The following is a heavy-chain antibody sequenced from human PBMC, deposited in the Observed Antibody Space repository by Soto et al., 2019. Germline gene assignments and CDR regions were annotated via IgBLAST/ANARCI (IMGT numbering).Heavy chain of an antibody. CDR2: GGAGTGAT. CDR3: GRGRSGQIVVFY. D-gene: IGHD1-26*01. J-gene: IGHJ4*02. Sequence: SVKVSCKTSGYTFAGHYSHWVRQAPEEGAERRREGGAGTGATRYARKFKGRVTMTRDMSITPVYMELNNLSPDDPAVYYCGRGRSGQIVVFYWGQATPVTVSS. V-gene: IGHV1-2*02. CDR1: GYTFAGHY.